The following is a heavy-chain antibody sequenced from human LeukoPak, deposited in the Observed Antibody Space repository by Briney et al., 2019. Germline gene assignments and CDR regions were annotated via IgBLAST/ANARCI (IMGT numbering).Heavy chain of an antibody. J-gene: IGHJ2*01. Sequence: PGGSLRLSCAASGFTFSDHYIDWVRQAPGKGLEWVGRVRNKANSYITMYAASVKGRFTISRNDSENSLYLQMNSLKTEDTAVYYCGRIRGSYLHWYFDLWGRGTLVTVSS. CDR3: GRIRGSYLHWYFDL. V-gene: IGHV3-72*01. D-gene: IGHD1-26*01. CDR1: GFTFSDHY. CDR2: VRNKANSYIT.